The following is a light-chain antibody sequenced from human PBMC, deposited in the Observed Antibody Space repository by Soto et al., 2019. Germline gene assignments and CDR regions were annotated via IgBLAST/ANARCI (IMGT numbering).Light chain of an antibody. Sequence: EIVLTQSPATLSLSPGASATLSCRASQSVSSYLAWYQQKPGQAPRLLIYDASNRATGIPARFSGSGSGADFTLTISSLEPEDFAVYYCQQYGSSGTVGQGTKVDIK. CDR3: QQYGSSGT. CDR1: QSVSSY. V-gene: IGKV3-11*01. J-gene: IGKJ1*01. CDR2: DAS.